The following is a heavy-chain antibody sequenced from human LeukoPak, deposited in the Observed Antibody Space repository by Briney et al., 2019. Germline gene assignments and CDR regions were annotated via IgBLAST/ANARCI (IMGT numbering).Heavy chain of an antibody. CDR2: ISGSGGST. V-gene: IGHV3-23*01. Sequence: PGGSLRLSCAASGFTFSSYAMNWVRQAPGKGLEWVSAISGSGGSTYYADSVKGRFTISRDNSKNTLYLQMNSLRAEDTAVYYCAKGLMQSYYYGMDVWGQGTTVTVSS. CDR3: AKGLMQSYYYGMDV. CDR1: GFTFSSYA. J-gene: IGHJ6*02.